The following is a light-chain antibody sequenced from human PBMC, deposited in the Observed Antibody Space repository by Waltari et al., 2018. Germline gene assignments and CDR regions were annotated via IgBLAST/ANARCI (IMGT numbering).Light chain of an antibody. V-gene: IGLV5-37*01. CDR2: YYSDSDK. J-gene: IGLJ3*02. CDR1: SDINVAIYN. Sequence: QPVLTQPPSSSASPGETARLTCTLSSDINVAIYNIHWYQKKTGSPPRYLLYYYSDSDKGQGSGVPSRFSGSKDVSANAGILLISGLQSEDEADYYCMIWPNNIWVFGGGTRLTVL. CDR3: MIWPNNIWV.